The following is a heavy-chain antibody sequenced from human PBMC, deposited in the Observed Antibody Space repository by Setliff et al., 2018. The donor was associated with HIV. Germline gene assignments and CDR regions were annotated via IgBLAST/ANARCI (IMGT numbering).Heavy chain of an antibody. Sequence: SETLSLTCTVYGGSFSGYYWSWIRKPPGMGLEWIGEINQSENTNYNPTLKSRVTISADPSKNQFSLKLSSVTAADTAVYYCARGGGRETHWANYWGQGTPVTVSS. CDR2: INQSENT. J-gene: IGHJ4*02. V-gene: IGHV4-34*01. D-gene: IGHD7-27*01. CDR3: ARGGGRETHWANY. CDR1: GGSFSGYY.